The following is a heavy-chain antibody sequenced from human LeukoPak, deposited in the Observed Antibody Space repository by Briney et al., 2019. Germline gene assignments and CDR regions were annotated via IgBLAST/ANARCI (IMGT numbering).Heavy chain of an antibody. CDR2: INTSGGST. D-gene: IGHD3-22*01. Sequence: ASVKLSCKASGYTFTSYYMHCVRQAPGQGLEWMGIINTSGGSTSYAQKFQGRVTMTRDTSTSTVYMELSSLRSEDTAVYYCARDPGYYDSSGYYVPYDFDYWGQGTLVTVSS. V-gene: IGHV1-46*01. J-gene: IGHJ4*02. CDR3: ARDPGYYDSSGYYVPYDFDY. CDR1: GYTFTSYY.